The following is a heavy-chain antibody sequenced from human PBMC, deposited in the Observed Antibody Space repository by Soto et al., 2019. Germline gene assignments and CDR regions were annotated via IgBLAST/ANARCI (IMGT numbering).Heavy chain of an antibody. V-gene: IGHV1-24*01. CDR2: FDPEDGET. D-gene: IGHD5-12*01. CDR3: ATEGYSGYDYRAYFDY. Sequence: QVQLVQSGAEVKKPGASVKVSCKVSGYTLTELSMHWVRQAPGKGLEWMGGFDPEDGETIYAQKFQGRVTMTEDTSTDTAYMELSRLRSEDTAVYYCATEGYSGYDYRAYFDYWGQGTLVTVSS. CDR1: GYTLTELS. J-gene: IGHJ4*02.